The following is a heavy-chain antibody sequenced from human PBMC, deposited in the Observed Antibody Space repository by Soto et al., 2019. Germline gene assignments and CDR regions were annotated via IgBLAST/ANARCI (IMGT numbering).Heavy chain of an antibody. J-gene: IGHJ3*02. CDR2: INRDGSKT. CDR3: GLDVSTGSSSLYLDDFDI. V-gene: IGHV3-7*05. D-gene: IGHD6-13*01. Sequence: EVQLEESGGDLVQPGGSLRLSCAASGFTLSAYWMTWVRQAPGKGLEWVANINRDGSKTSYLDSVRGRFTISRDTVGNSQYLIMDSLSADDTALYYSGLDVSTGSSSLYLDDFDIGGQGTMVTVSS. CDR1: GFTLSAYW.